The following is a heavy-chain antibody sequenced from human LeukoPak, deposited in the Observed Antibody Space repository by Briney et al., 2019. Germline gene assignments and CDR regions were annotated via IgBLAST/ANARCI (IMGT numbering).Heavy chain of an antibody. J-gene: IGHJ4*02. CDR2: ISGSGGST. Sequence: GGSLRLSCAASGFTFSSYAMSWVRQAPGKGLELVSAISGSGGSTYYEDSVKGRFTISRDNSKNTLYLQMNSLRAEDTAVYYCAKDGEYYSIRPEYWGQGTLVTVSS. CDR3: AKDGEYYSIRPEY. D-gene: IGHD3-10*01. V-gene: IGHV3-23*01. CDR1: GFTFSSYA.